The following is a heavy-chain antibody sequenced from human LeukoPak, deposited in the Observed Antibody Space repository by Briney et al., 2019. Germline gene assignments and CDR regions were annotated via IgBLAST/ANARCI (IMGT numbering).Heavy chain of an antibody. CDR2: ISGSSGST. CDR1: GFTFSSYA. V-gene: IGHV3-23*01. CDR3: AKDPDSSSWPPEYFQH. J-gene: IGHJ1*01. Sequence: GGSLRLSCAASGFTFSSYAMSWVRQAPGKGLEWVSAISGSSGSTYYADSVKGRFTISRDNSKNTLYLQMNSLRAEDTAVYYCAKDPDSSSWPPEYFQHWGQGTLVTVSS. D-gene: IGHD6-13*01.